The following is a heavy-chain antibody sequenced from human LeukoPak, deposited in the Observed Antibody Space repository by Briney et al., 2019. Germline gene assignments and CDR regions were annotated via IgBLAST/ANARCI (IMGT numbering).Heavy chain of an antibody. CDR2: INVGTGKA. D-gene: IGHD2-8*01. J-gene: IGHJ4*02. CDR3: ARWYGPNMVFDC. CDR1: GYTFTEYA. Sequence: ASVKVSCKASGYTFTEYAVHWVRQAPGQGLKWLGWINVGTGKAKYSEKSQGGVIVTRDTSANTVYMELTSLRFEDTATYYCARWYGPNMVFDCWGQGTLVTVSS. V-gene: IGHV1-3*01.